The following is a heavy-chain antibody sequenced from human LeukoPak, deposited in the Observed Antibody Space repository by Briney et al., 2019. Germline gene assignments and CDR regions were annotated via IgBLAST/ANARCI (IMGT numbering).Heavy chain of an antibody. V-gene: IGHV3-23*01. CDR1: GFTFSSYA. CDR2: ISGSGGST. Sequence: GGSLRLSCAASGFTFSSYAMSWVRQAPGKGLEWVSAISGSGGSTYYADSVKGRFTISRDNSKNTLYLQMSSLRAEDTAVYYCANVIIVAAGYEYFQHWGQGTLVSVSS. D-gene: IGHD6-13*01. CDR3: ANVIIVAAGYEYFQH. J-gene: IGHJ1*01.